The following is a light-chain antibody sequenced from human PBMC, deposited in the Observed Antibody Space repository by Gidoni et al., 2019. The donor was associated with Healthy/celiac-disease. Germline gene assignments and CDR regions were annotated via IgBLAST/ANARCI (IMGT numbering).Light chain of an antibody. V-gene: IGLV3-1*01. J-gene: IGLJ2*01. CDR2: QDS. CDR3: QAWDSSTANVV. Sequence: SYELTQPPSVSVSPGQTASITCSGDKLGDKYACWYQPKPGQSPVLVIYQDSKRPSGIPERFSGSNSGNTATLTISGTQAMDETDYYCQAWDSSTANVVFGGGTKLTV. CDR1: KLGDKY.